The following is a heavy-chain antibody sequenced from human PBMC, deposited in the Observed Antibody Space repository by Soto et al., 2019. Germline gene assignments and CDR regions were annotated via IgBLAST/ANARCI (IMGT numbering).Heavy chain of an antibody. V-gene: IGHV4-59*01. CDR2: IYYSGST. CDR3: ARDRVEYYGSGRHTNYYYYGMDV. J-gene: IGHJ6*02. D-gene: IGHD3-10*01. Sequence: SETLSLTCTVSGGSISSYYWSWIRQPPGKGLEWIGYIYYSGSTNYNPSLKSRVTISVDTSKNQFSLKLSSVTAADTAVYYCARDRVEYYGSGRHTNYYYYGMDVWGQGTTVTVSS. CDR1: GGSISSYY.